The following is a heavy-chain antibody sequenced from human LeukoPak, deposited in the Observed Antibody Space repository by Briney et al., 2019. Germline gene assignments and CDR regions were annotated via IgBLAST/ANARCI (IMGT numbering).Heavy chain of an antibody. Sequence: GGSLRLSCAASGFTFNTYSVDWVRQAPGKGLEWVSSISSGSSYIFYADSMKGRFTISRDNAKTSLYLQMNSLRAEDTAVYYCANRYDYVWGSYRYTGGPPAPPHVGWGQGTLVTVSS. V-gene: IGHV3-21*04. CDR3: ANRYDYVWGSYRYTGGPPAPPHVG. J-gene: IGHJ4*02. D-gene: IGHD3-16*02. CDR2: ISSGSSYI. CDR1: GFTFNTYS.